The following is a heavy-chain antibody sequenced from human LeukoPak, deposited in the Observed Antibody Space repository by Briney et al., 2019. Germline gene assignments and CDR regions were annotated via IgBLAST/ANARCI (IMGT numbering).Heavy chain of an antibody. V-gene: IGHV3-23*01. CDR1: GFTFSSYA. CDR2: ISGSGGST. CDR3: AKYPSLSAEYFQH. J-gene: IGHJ1*01. Sequence: AGGSLRLSCAASGFTFSSYAMSWVRQAPGKGLVRVSAISGSGGSTYYADSVKGRFTISRDNSKNTLYLQMNSLRAEDTAVYYCAKYPSLSAEYFQHWGQGTLVTVSS.